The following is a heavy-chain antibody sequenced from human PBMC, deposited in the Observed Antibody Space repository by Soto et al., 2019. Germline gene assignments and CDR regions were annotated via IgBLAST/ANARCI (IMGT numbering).Heavy chain of an antibody. CDR2: ISSNGGST. CDR1: GFTFSSYA. Sequence: GGSLRLSCSASGFTFSSYAMHWVRQAPGKGLEYVSAISSNGGSTYYADSVKGRFTISRDNSKNTLYLQMSSLRAEDTAAYYCVSSTTYYFDYWGQGTLVTVSS. V-gene: IGHV3-64D*06. D-gene: IGHD2-2*01. J-gene: IGHJ4*02. CDR3: VSSTTYYFDY.